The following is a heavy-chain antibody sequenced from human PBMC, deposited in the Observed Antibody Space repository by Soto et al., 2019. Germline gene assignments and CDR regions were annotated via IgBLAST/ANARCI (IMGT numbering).Heavy chain of an antibody. V-gene: IGHV3-23*01. CDR1: GFTFSSYA. Sequence: GGSLRLSCAASGFTFSSYAMSWVRQAPGKGLEWVSAISGSGGSTYYADSVKGRFTISRDNSKNTLYLQMNSLRAEDTAVYSCEKNLGSPDGFDPGAQGTLVTVSS. CDR2: ISGSGGST. D-gene: IGHD3-10*01. J-gene: IGHJ5*02. CDR3: EKNLGSPDGFDP.